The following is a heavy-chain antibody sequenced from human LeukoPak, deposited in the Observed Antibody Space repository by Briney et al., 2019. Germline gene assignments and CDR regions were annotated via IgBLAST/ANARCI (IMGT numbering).Heavy chain of an antibody. Sequence: SETLSLTCTVSGGSVSNSNYRWGWIRQPPGKQLEWIGSIDYSGSPLYNPSLKSRVTISVDTSKNQFSLKLSSVTAADTAVYYCARPLDCNYGGTAFDIWGQGTMVTVSS. V-gene: IGHV4-39*01. CDR3: ARPLDCNYGGTAFDI. D-gene: IGHD4-23*01. J-gene: IGHJ3*02. CDR1: GGSVSNSNYR. CDR2: IDYSGSP.